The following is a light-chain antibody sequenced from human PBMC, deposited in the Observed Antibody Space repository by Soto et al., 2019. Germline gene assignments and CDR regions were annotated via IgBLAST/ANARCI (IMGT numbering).Light chain of an antibody. CDR2: DVT. CDR3: SSYTSSSTLVL. V-gene: IGLV2-14*01. Sequence: QSALTQPASVSGSPGQSITISCTGTSSDVGGYNYVSWYQQHPGKAPKLMIYDVTNRPSGVSNRFSGSKSGNTASLTISGLQAEDEADYYCSSYTSSSTLVLFGGGTKLPVL. CDR1: SSDVGGYNY. J-gene: IGLJ2*01.